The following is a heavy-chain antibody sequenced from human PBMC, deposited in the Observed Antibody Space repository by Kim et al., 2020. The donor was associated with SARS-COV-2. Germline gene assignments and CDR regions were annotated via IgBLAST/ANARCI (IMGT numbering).Heavy chain of an antibody. CDR3: ARDPDCTMSFDY. D-gene: IGHD3-22*01. J-gene: IGHJ4*02. V-gene: IGHV4-59*13. CDR1: GGSISSYY. Sequence: SETLSLTCTVSGGSISSYYWSWIRQPPGKGLEWIGYIYYSGSTNYTPSLKSRVTISVDTSKNQFSLKLSSVTAADTAVYYCARDPDCTMSFDYWGQGTLVTVSS. CDR2: IYYSGST.